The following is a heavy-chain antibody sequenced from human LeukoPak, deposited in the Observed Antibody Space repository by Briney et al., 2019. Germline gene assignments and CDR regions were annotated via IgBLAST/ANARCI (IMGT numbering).Heavy chain of an antibody. V-gene: IGHV4-30-4*01. D-gene: IGHD1-26*01. CDR2: IYYSGST. Sequence: SETLSLTCTVSGGSISSGDYYWSWIRQPPGKGLEWIRYIYYSGSTYYDPSLQSRLTISLDTSKNQFSLQLSSVTAADTAVYYCARAVVGATPFDYWGQGTLVIVSS. CDR3: ARAVVGATPFDY. CDR1: GGSISSGDYY. J-gene: IGHJ4*02.